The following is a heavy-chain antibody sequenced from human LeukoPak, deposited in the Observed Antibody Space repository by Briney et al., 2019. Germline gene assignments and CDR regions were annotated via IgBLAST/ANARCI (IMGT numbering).Heavy chain of an antibody. Sequence: PAETLTLTCAVYGDSFSGYYWSWIRQPPGKGLEWVGEINRSKSYKYNPFLKSRITKLVKKYKNHSSSKQRSATTADQAVYYCARGVDERGTSCYDYWRQRALVTDCS. CDR2: INRSKSY. D-gene: IGHD2-2*01. CDR1: GDSFSGYY. J-gene: IGHJ4*02. V-gene: IGHV4-34*01. CDR3: ARGVDERGTSCYDY.